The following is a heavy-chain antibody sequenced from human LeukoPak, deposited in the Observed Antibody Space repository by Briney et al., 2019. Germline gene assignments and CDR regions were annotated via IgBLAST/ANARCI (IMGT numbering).Heavy chain of an antibody. V-gene: IGHV1-46*01. CDR1: GYTFTSYD. CDR3: AREALLLWFGELSQPYMDV. D-gene: IGHD3-10*01. Sequence: GPVKVSCKASGYTFTSYDINWVRQAPGQGLEWMGIINPSGGSTSYAQKFQGRVTMTRDMSTSTVYMELSSLRSEDTAVYYCAREALLLWFGELSQPYMDVWGKGTTVTVSS. J-gene: IGHJ6*03. CDR2: INPSGGST.